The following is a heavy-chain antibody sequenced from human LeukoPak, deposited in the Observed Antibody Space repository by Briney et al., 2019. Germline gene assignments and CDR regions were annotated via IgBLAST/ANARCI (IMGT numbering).Heavy chain of an antibody. D-gene: IGHD3-10*02. V-gene: IGHV3-21*01. Sequence: GGSLRLSCAASGFTFSDYTMTWVRQAPGKGLEWVASISSDSSYIDYADSVKGRFTISRDNAKNSLYLQMNSLRAEDTAVYYCAELGITMIGGVWGKGTTVTISS. CDR1: GFTFSDYT. CDR3: AELGITMIGGV. CDR2: ISSDSSYI. J-gene: IGHJ6*04.